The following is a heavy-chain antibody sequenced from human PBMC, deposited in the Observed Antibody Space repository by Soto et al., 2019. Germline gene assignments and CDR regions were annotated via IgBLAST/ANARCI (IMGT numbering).Heavy chain of an antibody. CDR1: GGTFSTYA. Sequence: QVQLVQSGAEVKKPGSSVKVSCKASGGTFSTYAISWVRQAPGQGLEWMGGIIPIFGTRYYAQNFQDRVTMTADEATNTAYMELSSLRSEDTAIYYCARERGSGSYRIQNYFCYGVDVWGQGTTVTVSS. CDR2: IIPIFGTR. D-gene: IGHD3-3*01. J-gene: IGHJ6*02. V-gene: IGHV1-69*01. CDR3: ARERGSGSYRIQNYFCYGVDV.